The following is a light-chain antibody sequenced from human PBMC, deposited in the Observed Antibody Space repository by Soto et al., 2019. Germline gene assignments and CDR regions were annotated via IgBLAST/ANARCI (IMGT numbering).Light chain of an antibody. Sequence: QSALTQPASVSGSPGQSITISCTGTSSDVGSYNFVSWYQHHAGTAPKLIIYQVTNRPSGVSDRFSASKSGDTASLTISGLQAEDEAIDYCSSYTGFSTDILFGGGTKVTVL. J-gene: IGLJ2*01. CDR2: QVT. CDR1: SSDVGSYNF. CDR3: SSYTGFSTDIL. V-gene: IGLV2-14*01.